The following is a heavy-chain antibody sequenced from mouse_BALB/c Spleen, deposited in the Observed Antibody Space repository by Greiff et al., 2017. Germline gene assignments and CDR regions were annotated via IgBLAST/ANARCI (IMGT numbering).Heavy chain of an antibody. D-gene: IGHD1-1*01. CDR2: INPSTGYT. CDR1: GYTFTSYW. J-gene: IGHJ3*01. CDR3: ARFLYGTTGAY. Sequence: VQRVESGAELAKPGASVKMSCKASGYTFTSYWMHWVKQRPGQGLEWIGYINPSTGYTEYNQKFKDKATLTADKSSSTAYMQLSSLTSEDSAVYYCARFLYGTTGAYWGQGTLVTVSA. V-gene: IGHV1-7*01.